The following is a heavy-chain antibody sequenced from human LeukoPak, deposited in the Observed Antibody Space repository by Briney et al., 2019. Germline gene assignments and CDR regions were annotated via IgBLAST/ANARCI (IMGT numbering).Heavy chain of an antibody. D-gene: IGHD3-10*01. CDR3: AKDYGSGLFGYYYMDV. J-gene: IGHJ6*03. CDR2: ISSSCTFI. Sequence: GGSLRLSCAASGFTFNIYSMNWVRQAPGKGLERVSSISSSCTFIYYADSVKGRFTISRDNTNNSLYLQMNSLRVDDTAVYYCAKDYGSGLFGYYYMDVWGKGTTVTVSS. V-gene: IGHV3-21*06. CDR1: GFTFNIYS.